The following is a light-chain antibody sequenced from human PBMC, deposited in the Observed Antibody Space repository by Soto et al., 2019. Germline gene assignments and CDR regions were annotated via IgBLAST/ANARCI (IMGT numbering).Light chain of an antibody. J-gene: IGLJ1*01. CDR2: GNN. CDR3: QYYESSLSGYV. CDR1: SSNIGAGYD. Sequence: QSVLTHPPSVSGAPGQRVTISCTGSSSNIGAGYDVHWYQQLPGTAPKLLIYGNNNRPSGVPDRFSGSKSGTSASLAITGLQAEHEADYYCQYYESSLSGYVFGTGTKVTVL. V-gene: IGLV1-40*01.